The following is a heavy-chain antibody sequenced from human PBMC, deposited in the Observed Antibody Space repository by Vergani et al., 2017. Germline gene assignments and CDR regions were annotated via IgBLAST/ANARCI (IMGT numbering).Heavy chain of an antibody. D-gene: IGHD6-13*01. J-gene: IGHJ4*02. CDR1: GFTFDDYA. V-gene: IGHV3-9*01. CDR3: ARDLRAAAVGDPFYY. Sequence: EVQLVESGGGLVQPGRSLRLSCAASGFTFDDYAMHWVRQAPGKGLEWVSGINWNSDSIAYADSMKGRFTISRDNAKDSLYLQMDSLRAEDTAVYYCARDLRAAAVGDPFYYWGQGTLVTVSS. CDR2: INWNSDSI.